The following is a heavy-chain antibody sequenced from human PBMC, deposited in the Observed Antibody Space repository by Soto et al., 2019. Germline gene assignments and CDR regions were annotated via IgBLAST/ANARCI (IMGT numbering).Heavy chain of an antibody. CDR3: ARDHSDCSGGSCYFDY. CDR2: MNPNSGNT. J-gene: IGHJ4*02. D-gene: IGHD2-15*01. CDR1: GYTFTNYD. V-gene: IGHV1-8*01. Sequence: VASVKVSCKASGYTFTNYDINWVRQATGQGLEWMGWMNPNSGNTGYAQKFEGRVTMTRDTSTNTAYMELSSLSSEDTAVYYCARDHSDCSGGSCYFDYWGEGTLVTVSS.